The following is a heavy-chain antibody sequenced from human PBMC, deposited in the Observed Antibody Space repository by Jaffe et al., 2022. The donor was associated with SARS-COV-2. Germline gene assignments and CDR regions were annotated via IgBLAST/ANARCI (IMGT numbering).Heavy chain of an antibody. J-gene: IGHJ6*02. CDR2: ISWNSGSI. CDR3: AKDIPPYYDIPRTPHVVPNGMDV. V-gene: IGHV3-9*01. D-gene: IGHD3-9*01. CDR1: GFTFDDYA. Sequence: EVQLVESGGGLVQPGRSLRLSCAASGFTFDDYAMHWVRQAPGKGLEWVSGISWNSGSIGYADSVKGRFTISRDNAKNSLYLQMNSLRAEDTALYYCAKDIPPYYDIPRTPHVVPNGMDVWGQGTTVTVSS.